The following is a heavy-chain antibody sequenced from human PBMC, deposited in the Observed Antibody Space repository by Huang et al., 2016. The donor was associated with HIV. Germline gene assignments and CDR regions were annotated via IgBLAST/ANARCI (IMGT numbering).Heavy chain of an antibody. D-gene: IGHD3-16*01. V-gene: IGHV1-69*01. Sequence: QVQLEQSGPAVRKPGSSVKVSCQASGGSFSDQIISWVRQAPGHRFERMGGIIPLFRSPAYAQEFKGRVTMTADESTATIYMELNRLTAEDTAVYYCAMSLRYQYDSRSYWGRYFDYWGQGTLVTVSS. CDR1: GGSFSDQI. CDR2: IIPLFRSP. CDR3: AMSLRYQYDSRSYWGRYFDY. J-gene: IGHJ4*02.